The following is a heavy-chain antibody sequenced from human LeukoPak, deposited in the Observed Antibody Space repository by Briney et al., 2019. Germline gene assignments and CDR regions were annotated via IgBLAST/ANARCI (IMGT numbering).Heavy chain of an antibody. CDR2: FDPEDGET. V-gene: IGHV1-24*01. CDR1: GCTLTELS. CDR3: ATGAVLAVAGTPQYFDY. Sequence: ASVKVSCKVSGCTLTELSMHWVRQAPGKGLEWMGGFDPEDGETIYAQKFQGRVTMTEDTSTDTAYMELSSLRSEDTAVYYCATGAVLAVAGTPQYFDYWGQGTLVTASS. J-gene: IGHJ4*02. D-gene: IGHD6-19*01.